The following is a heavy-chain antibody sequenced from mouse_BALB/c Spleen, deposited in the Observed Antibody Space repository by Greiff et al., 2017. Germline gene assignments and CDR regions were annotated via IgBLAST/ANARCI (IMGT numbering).Heavy chain of an antibody. Sequence: EVMLVESGGGLVKPGGSLKLSCAASGFTFSDYYMYWVRQTPEKRLEWVATISDGGSYTYYPDSVKGRFTISRDNAKNNLYLQMSSLKSEDTAMYYCARVWDYYAMDYWGQGTSVTVSS. D-gene: IGHD2-10*02. V-gene: IGHV5-4*02. CDR3: ARVWDYYAMDY. CDR1: GFTFSDYY. J-gene: IGHJ4*01. CDR2: ISDGGSYT.